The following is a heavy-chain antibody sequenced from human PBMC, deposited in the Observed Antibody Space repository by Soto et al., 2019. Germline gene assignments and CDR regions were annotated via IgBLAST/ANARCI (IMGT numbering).Heavy chain of an antibody. V-gene: IGHV4-59*01. CDR3: ATVRGVADRTFEY. J-gene: IGHJ4*02. CDR1: VCSIIPFY. D-gene: IGHD3-10*01. CDR2: LYYSDNT. Sequence: SESXSLTWTVAVCSIIPFYFGWVRHPPGKGLEWIGYLYYSDNTNYNPSLKSRVTISVDASKNQASLRLNSVTAADTAVYYSATVRGVADRTFEYWGQGTVVTVSS.